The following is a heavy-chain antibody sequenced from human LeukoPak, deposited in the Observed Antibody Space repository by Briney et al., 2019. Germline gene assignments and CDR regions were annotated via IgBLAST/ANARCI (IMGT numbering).Heavy chain of an antibody. D-gene: IGHD3-10*01. CDR3: ASLGGYYGSSNSSQLETFDI. CDR1: GASINNYF. J-gene: IGHJ3*02. V-gene: IGHV4-59*01. CDR2: IHTSGTS. Sequence: SETLSLTCAVSGASINNYFWSWIRQPPGKGLEWIGYIHTSGTSNYNPSLKSRATFSVDTSDNQLSLRLNSVTAADTAVYYCASLGGYYGSSNSSQLETFDIWGQGTMVIVSS.